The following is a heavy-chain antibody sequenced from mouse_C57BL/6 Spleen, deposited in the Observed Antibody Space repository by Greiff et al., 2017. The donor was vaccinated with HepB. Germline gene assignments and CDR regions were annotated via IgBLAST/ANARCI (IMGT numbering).Heavy chain of an antibody. D-gene: IGHD1-1*01. CDR2: IYPGDGDT. V-gene: IGHV1-80*01. Sequence: QVQLKESGAELVKPGASVKISCKASGYAFSSYWMNWVKQRPGKGLEWIGQIYPGDGDTNYNGKFKGKATLTADKSSSTAYMQLSSLTSEDSAVYFCARVTTVAPRGFAYWGQGTLVTVSA. J-gene: IGHJ3*01. CDR3: ARVTTVAPRGFAY. CDR1: GYAFSSYW.